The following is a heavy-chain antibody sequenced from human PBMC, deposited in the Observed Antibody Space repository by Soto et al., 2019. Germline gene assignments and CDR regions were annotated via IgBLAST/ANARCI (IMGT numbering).Heavy chain of an antibody. CDR3: ARHRYKGGHNWFDP. D-gene: IGHD1-1*01. CDR2: IYYSGST. CDR1: GGSISSSSYY. J-gene: IGHJ5*02. Sequence: SETLSLTCTVSGGSISSSSYYWGWIRQPPGKGLEWIGSIYYSGSTYYNPSLKSRVTISVDTSKNQFSLKLSSVTAADTAVYYCARHRYKGGHNWFDPWGQGTLVTVSS. V-gene: IGHV4-39*01.